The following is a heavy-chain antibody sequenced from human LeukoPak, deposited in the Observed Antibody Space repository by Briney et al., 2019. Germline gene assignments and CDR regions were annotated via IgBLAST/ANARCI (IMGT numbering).Heavy chain of an antibody. D-gene: IGHD5-18*01. J-gene: IGHJ6*03. V-gene: IGHV4-61*09. CDR2: FYISGHT. Sequence: KPSETLSLTCTVSGGSISSGSYYWSWIRQPAGKGLEWIGHFYISGHTTYNPSLKSRVAISVDTSKNQFSLKMNSVTAADTAVYYCARGPHGYSYGYVPWELYSYMDVWGKGTTVSISS. CDR3: ARGPHGYSYGYVPWELYSYMDV. CDR1: GGSISSGSYY.